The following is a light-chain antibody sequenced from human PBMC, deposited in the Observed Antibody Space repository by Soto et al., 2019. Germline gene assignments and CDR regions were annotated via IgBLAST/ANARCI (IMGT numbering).Light chain of an antibody. CDR3: QSYDNILSAPYV. V-gene: IGLV1-40*01. J-gene: IGLJ1*01. CDR2: GNS. Sequence: QSVLTQPPSVSGAPGQRVTISCTWSSSNIGAGYDVHWYQQLPGTAPKLLIYGNSNRPSGVPDRFSGSKSGTSASLAITGLQAEDEADYYCQSYDNILSAPYVFGTGTKVTVL. CDR1: SSNIGAGYD.